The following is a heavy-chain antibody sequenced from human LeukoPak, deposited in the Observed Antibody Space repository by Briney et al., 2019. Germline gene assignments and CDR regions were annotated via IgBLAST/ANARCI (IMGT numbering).Heavy chain of an antibody. CDR1: GFTFSNYG. V-gene: IGHV3-30*02. J-gene: IGHJ3*02. D-gene: IGHD1-7*01. CDR3: ARGNSNGFDT. CDR2: IRHDGTAQ. Sequence: GGSLRLSCAASGFTFSNYGMDWVRQAPGKGLEWVAFIRHDGTAQYYADSVKGRFTISRDNSKNTLYMQVNSLRAEDTAVYYCARGNSNGFDTWGQGTMVTVSS.